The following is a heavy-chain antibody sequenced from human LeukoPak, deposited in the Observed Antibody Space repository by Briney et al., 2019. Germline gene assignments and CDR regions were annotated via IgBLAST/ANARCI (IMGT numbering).Heavy chain of an antibody. Sequence: PGGSLRLSCAASGLIFSSSALTWVRQAPGKGLEWVSAISGSGDSTYYADSVRGRFTISRDYSKNTLYLQMNSLRAEDTATYYCATTRGGVFHYWGQGTLVTVSS. CDR2: ISGSGDST. J-gene: IGHJ4*02. CDR3: ATTRGGVFHY. D-gene: IGHD3-10*01. V-gene: IGHV3-23*01. CDR1: GLIFSSSA.